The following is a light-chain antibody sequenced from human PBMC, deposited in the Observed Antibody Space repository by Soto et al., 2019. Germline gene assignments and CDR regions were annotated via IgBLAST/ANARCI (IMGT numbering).Light chain of an antibody. CDR2: RAS. J-gene: IGKJ2*01. CDR1: QHVSSN. V-gene: IGKV3-15*01. Sequence: EIVMTQSPATLSVSPGGSATLSCRASQHVSSNFAWYRQKPGQAPTLLIYRASTRATGIPDRLSCSGSGTEFTLTSSSLQSEDFAVYYCQQYNNWPYTFGQGTKLEIK. CDR3: QQYNNWPYT.